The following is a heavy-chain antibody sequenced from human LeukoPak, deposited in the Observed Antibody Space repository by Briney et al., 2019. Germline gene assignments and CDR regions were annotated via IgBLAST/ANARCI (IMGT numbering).Heavy chain of an antibody. V-gene: IGHV1-46*01. CDR3: VRDNPIADRGWWFDP. CDR1: GFTFTGYY. D-gene: IGHD1-14*01. J-gene: IGHJ5*02. CDR2: INPSGHIT. Sequence: GASVKVSCKASGFTFTGYYIHWVRQAPGQGLEWMGIINPSGHITNYAQKFRGRLTVTRDTPTSTVYMELSSLRSDDTAVYYYVRDNPIADRGWWFDPWGQGTLVTVSS.